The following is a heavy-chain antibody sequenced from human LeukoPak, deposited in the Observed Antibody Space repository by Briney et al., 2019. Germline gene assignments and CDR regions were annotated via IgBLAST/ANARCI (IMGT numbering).Heavy chain of an antibody. J-gene: IGHJ4*02. CDR1: GYTFTSYY. CDR2: INPSGGST. Sequence: ASVKVSCKASGYTFTSYYMHWVRQAPGQGLEWMGIINPSGGSTSYAQKFQGRVTMTRDTSTSTVYMELSNLRSEDTAVYYCASAPRIRYFGWLSSPFDYWGQGTLVTVSS. V-gene: IGHV1-46*01. CDR3: ASAPRIRYFGWLSSPFDY. D-gene: IGHD3-9*01.